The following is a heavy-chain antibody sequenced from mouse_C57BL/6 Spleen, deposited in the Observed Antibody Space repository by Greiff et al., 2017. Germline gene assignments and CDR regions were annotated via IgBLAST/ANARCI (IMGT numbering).Heavy chain of an antibody. Sequence: DVQLVESGPGLVKPSQSLSLTCSVTGYSITSGYYWNWIRQFPGNKLEWMGYISYDGSNNYNPSLKNRISITRDTSKNQFFLKLNSVTTEDTATYYCARRRGSPYYFDYWGQGTTLTVSS. CDR1: GYSITSGYY. CDR2: ISYDGSN. CDR3: ARRRGSPYYFDY. J-gene: IGHJ2*01. V-gene: IGHV3-6*01. D-gene: IGHD6-2*01.